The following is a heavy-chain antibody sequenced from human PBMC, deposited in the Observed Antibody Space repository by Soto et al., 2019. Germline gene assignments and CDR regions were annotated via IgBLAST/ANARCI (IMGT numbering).Heavy chain of an antibody. Sequence: ASVKVSCKASGYTFTSYGISWVRQAPGQGPEWMGWISAYNGNTNYAQKLQGRVTMTTDASTSTAYMELRSLRSDDTAVYYCARDRYDFWSAYSPYNWFDPWGQGTLVTVSS. CDR1: GYTFTSYG. J-gene: IGHJ5*02. CDR3: ARDRYDFWSAYSPYNWFDP. V-gene: IGHV1-18*01. CDR2: ISAYNGNT. D-gene: IGHD3-3*01.